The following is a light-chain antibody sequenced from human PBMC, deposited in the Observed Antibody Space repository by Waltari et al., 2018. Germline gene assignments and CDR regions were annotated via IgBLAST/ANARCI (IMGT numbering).Light chain of an antibody. J-gene: IGKJ3*01. Sequence: DIQMTQSPSSLSASVGDRVTITCRASQSISSYLNWYQQKPGKAPKLLIYAASSLQSGVPSRFSGSGSGTDFTLTISSLQPEDFATYYCHLGGTFGPGTKVDIK. CDR2: AAS. V-gene: IGKV1-39*01. CDR1: QSISSY. CDR3: HLGGT.